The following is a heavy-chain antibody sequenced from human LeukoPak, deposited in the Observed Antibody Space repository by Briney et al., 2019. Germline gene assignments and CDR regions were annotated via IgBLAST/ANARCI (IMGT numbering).Heavy chain of an antibody. V-gene: IGHV4-59*08. J-gene: IGHJ3*02. Sequence: PSETLSLICTVSGGSISSYYWSWIRQPPGKGLEWIGYIYYSGSTNYNPSLKSRVTISVDASKNQFSLKLSSVTAADTAVYYCAGHFPSGYYRVFAFDIWGQGTMVTVSS. D-gene: IGHD3-22*01. CDR3: AGHFPSGYYRVFAFDI. CDR2: IYYSGST. CDR1: GGSISSYY.